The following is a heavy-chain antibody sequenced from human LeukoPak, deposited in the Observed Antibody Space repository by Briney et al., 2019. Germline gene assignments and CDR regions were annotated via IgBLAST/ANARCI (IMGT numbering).Heavy chain of an antibody. CDR3: SRGYYYVTSGYFDY. Sequence: SQTLSLTCTVSGGSISSGGYYWSWIRQPAGTGLEWIGRIYTSGSTNYNPSLKSRVTISVDTSKNQFSLKLSSVTAADTAVYYCSRGYYYVTSGYFDYWGQGTLVTVSS. D-gene: IGHD3-22*01. CDR1: GGSISSGGYY. CDR2: IYTSGST. V-gene: IGHV4-61*02. J-gene: IGHJ4*02.